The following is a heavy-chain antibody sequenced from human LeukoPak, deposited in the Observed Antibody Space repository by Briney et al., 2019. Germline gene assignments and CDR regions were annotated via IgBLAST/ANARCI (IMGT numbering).Heavy chain of an antibody. CDR2: ISDGGGTT. Sequence: PGGSLRLSCAASGFTISNCARSWVRQAPGKGLEWVSGISDGGGTTNYADAVKGRFTISRDKSKNTLFLQMNSLRAEDTAVYYCAKSYGDYLGYFDSWGQGTLVTVSS. D-gene: IGHD4-17*01. J-gene: IGHJ4*02. V-gene: IGHV3-23*01. CDR1: GFTISNCA. CDR3: AKSYGDYLGYFDS.